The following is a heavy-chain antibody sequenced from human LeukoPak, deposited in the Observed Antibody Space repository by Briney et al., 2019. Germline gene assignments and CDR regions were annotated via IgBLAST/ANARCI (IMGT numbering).Heavy chain of an antibody. V-gene: IGHV4-39*02. Sequence: PSETLSFTCTVSGGSISSSSHYWGWIRQPPGKGLEWIASIHYSGGSNYNPSLKSRVTISVDTSKNQVSLKVRSVTAADTAVYYCAREYGDLDYWGQGTQVTVSS. CDR2: IHYSGGS. CDR3: AREYGDLDY. CDR1: GGSISSSSHY. J-gene: IGHJ4*02. D-gene: IGHD2-21*01.